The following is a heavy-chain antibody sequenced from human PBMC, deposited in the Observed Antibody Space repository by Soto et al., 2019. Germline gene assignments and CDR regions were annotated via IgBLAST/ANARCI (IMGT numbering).Heavy chain of an antibody. D-gene: IGHD6-19*01. Sequence: GGSLRLSCAASGFTFSSYGMHWVRQAPGKGLEWVAVIWYDGSNKYYADSVKGRFTISRDNSKNTLYLQMNSLRAEDTAVYYCARDKGAGGAVAPVEYYFDYWGQGTLVTVSS. J-gene: IGHJ4*02. CDR1: GFTFSSYG. CDR2: IWYDGSNK. V-gene: IGHV3-33*01. CDR3: ARDKGAGGAVAPVEYYFDY.